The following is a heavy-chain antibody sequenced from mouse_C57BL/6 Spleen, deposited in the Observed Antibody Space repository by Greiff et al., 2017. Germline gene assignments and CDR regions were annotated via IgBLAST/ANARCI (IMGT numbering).Heavy chain of an antibody. CDR2: IDPENGDT. CDR3: TTIYDGYSYLGY. CDR1: GFNIKDDY. V-gene: IGHV14-4*01. D-gene: IGHD2-3*01. Sequence: LVESGAELVRPGASVKLSCTASGFNIKDDYMHWVKQRPEQGLEWIGWIDPENGDTEYASKFQGKATITADTSSNTAYLQLSSLTSADTAVYYCTTIYDGYSYLGYWGQGTTLTVSS. J-gene: IGHJ2*01.